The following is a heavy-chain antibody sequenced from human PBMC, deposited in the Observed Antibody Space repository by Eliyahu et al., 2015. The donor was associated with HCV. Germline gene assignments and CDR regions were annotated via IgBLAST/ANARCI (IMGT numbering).Heavy chain of an antibody. V-gene: IGHV3-21*01. J-gene: IGHJ3*02. CDR3: AREVVVVTANDAFDI. Sequence: EVQLVESGGGLVKPGGSLRLSCAASGFTFSSYSMNWVRQAPGKGLGWVSSISSSSSYIYYADSVKGRFTISRDNAKNSLYLQMNSLRAEDTAVYYCAREVVVVTANDAFDIWGQGTMVTVSS. D-gene: IGHD2-21*02. CDR1: GFTFSSYS. CDR2: ISSSSSYI.